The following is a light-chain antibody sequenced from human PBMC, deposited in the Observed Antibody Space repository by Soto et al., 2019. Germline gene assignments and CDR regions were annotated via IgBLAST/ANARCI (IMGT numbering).Light chain of an antibody. CDR1: SGHSNYA. J-gene: IGLJ1*01. CDR3: QTWGTGIRV. CDR2: VNSDGSH. Sequence: QLVLTQSPSASASLGASVKLTCTLSSGHSNYAIAWHQQQPEKGPRYLMTVNSDGSHRKGDAIPDRFSGSSSGAQRYLTISSLQSEDEADYYCQTWGTGIRVFGTGTKVTVL. V-gene: IGLV4-69*01.